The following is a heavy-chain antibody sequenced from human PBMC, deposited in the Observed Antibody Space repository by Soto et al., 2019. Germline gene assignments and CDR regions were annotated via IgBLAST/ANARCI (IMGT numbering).Heavy chain of an antibody. CDR1: GFTFSSYT. CDR2: ISSSSSYI. V-gene: IGHV3-21*01. CDR3: ARIPDYDFWSGYYSVY. J-gene: IGHJ4*02. Sequence: PGGSLSLSCAASGFTFSSYTMNWVRQAPGKGLKWVSSISSSSSYIYYADSVKGRFTISRDNAKNSLYLQMNSLRAEDTAVYYCARIPDYDFWSGYYSVYWGQGTLVTVSS. D-gene: IGHD3-3*01.